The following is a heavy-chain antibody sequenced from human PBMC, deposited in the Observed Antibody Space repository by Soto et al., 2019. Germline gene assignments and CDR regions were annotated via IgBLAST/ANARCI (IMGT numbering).Heavy chain of an antibody. CDR1: GYSFTSYW. CDR2: IYPGDSDT. CDR3: ARQGPGSY. V-gene: IGHV5-51*01. Sequence: PXESLTISGKGSGYSFTSYWSGWVRQMPGKGLEWMGIIYPGDSDTRYSPSFQGHVSISADTSISTAYLQWDSLKTSDSAIYYCARQGPGSYWGQGTQVTVSS. J-gene: IGHJ4*02. D-gene: IGHD2-15*01.